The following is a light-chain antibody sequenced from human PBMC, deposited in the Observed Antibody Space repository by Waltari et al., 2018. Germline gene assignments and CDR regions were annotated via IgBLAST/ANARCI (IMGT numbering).Light chain of an antibody. J-gene: IGLJ3*02. V-gene: IGLV4-69*02. CDR2: VNSDGSH. CDR3: QTGGHGTWV. CDR1: SGHSSNI. Sequence: QLVLTQSPSASASLGASVKLTCTLSSGHSSNIVAWHQQKPEKGPRFLMKVNSDGSHSKGDEIPYLFSGSSAGAERYLTISTVQSEDEAVYYCQTGGHGTWVFGGGTKLTVL.